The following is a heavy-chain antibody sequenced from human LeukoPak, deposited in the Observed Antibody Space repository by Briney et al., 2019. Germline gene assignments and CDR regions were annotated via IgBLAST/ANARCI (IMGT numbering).Heavy chain of an antibody. D-gene: IGHD3-10*02. CDR3: AELGITMIGGV. Sequence: GGSLRLSCSASGFTLSSYSMNWVRQAPGKGLEWVSYISSTSSTKYYADSEKGRFTISRDNAKNSLYLQMNSLRAEDTAVYYCAELGITMIGGVWGKGTTVTISS. V-gene: IGHV3-48*04. J-gene: IGHJ6*04. CDR1: GFTLSSYS. CDR2: ISSTSSTK.